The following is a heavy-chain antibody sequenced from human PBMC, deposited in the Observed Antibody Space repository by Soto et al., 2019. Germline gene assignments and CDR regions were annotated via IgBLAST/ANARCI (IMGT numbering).Heavy chain of an antibody. J-gene: IGHJ6*02. CDR2: INEDGTEK. CDR3: AKSPMVHTFHYGMDV. V-gene: IGHV3-7*05. Sequence: EVQVVESGGGLVQPGGSLRVSCAASELTFSSFWVSWVRQAPGKGLEWVADINEDGTEKYYADAVKGRFTISRDNAKNSLYLQMNNLRAGDTAVYFCAKSPMVHTFHYGMDVWGQGTTVTVSS. D-gene: IGHD2-8*01. CDR1: ELTFSSFW.